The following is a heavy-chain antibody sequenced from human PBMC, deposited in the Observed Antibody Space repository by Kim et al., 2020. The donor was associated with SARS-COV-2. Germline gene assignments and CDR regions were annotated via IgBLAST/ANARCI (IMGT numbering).Heavy chain of an antibody. V-gene: IGHV1-24*01. J-gene: IGHJ6*03. CDR2: FDPEDGET. CDR3: ATQGGRGGYQTVNYYYYYYMDV. D-gene: IGHD1-26*01. Sequence: ASVKDSCKVSGYTLTELSMHWVRQAPGKGLEWMGGFDPEDGETIYAQQFQGRVTMTEETSTDTAYMELSSLRSEDTAVYYCATQGGRGGYQTVNYYYYYYMDVWGKWTTVTVSS. CDR1: GYTLTELS.